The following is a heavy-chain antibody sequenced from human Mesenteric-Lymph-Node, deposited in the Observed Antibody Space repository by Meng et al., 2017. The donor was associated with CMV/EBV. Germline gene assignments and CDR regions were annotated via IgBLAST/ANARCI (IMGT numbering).Heavy chain of an antibody. D-gene: IGHD3-22*01. Sequence: HLQDSGPGLAKPSHTLSLSCIFSGDSISNSTYYWTWIRQPPGKGLEWIGSVHHSGTTYYNPSLKGRLTISVDTSANLFSLRLTTVTAADTATYYCARRGNYDSDYSEYWGQGTLVTVSS. J-gene: IGHJ4*02. CDR2: VHHSGTT. CDR3: ARRGNYDSDYSEY. CDR1: GDSISNSTYY. V-gene: IGHV4-39*01.